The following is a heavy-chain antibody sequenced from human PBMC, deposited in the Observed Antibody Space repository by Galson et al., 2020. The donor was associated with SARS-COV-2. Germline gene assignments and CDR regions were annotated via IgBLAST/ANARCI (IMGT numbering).Heavy chain of an antibody. V-gene: IGHV3-23*01. D-gene: IGHD2-15*01. CDR2: ISGSGGST. CDR1: GFTFSSYA. CDR3: ARGLGAAY. J-gene: IGHJ4*02. Sequence: GESLKISCAASGFTFSSYAMSWVRQAPGKGLEWVSAISGSGGSTYYADSVKGRFTISRDNAKNSLYLQMNSLKDKDTAVYYCARGLGAAYWGQGTLVTVSS.